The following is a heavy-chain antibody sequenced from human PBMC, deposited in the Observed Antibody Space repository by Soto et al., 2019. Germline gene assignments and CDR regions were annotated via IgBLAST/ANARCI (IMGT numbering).Heavy chain of an antibody. J-gene: IGHJ4*02. V-gene: IGHV1-69*08. D-gene: IGHD4-17*01. CDR3: ARDRGDYGDFN. CDR1: GGTFSSYT. Sequence: QVQLVQSGAEVKKPGSSVKVSCKASGGTFSSYTIYWVRQAPGQGLEWMGRIIPILGIATYAQKFQGRVTIPADKSTSTAYMELSRLRSEDTAVYYCARDRGDYGDFNWGQGTLVTVSS. CDR2: IIPILGIA.